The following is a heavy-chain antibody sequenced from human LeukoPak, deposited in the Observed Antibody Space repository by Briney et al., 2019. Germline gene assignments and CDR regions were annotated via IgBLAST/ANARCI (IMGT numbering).Heavy chain of an antibody. J-gene: IGHJ4*02. D-gene: IGHD6-6*01. Sequence: PGGSLRLSCAASGFTFSSYWMSWVRQAPGKGLEWVANIKQDGSEKYYVDSVKGRFTISRDNAKNSLYLQMNTLRAEDTAVYYCIYTSSGGTFDYWGQGTLVTVPS. CDR1: GFTFSSYW. V-gene: IGHV3-7*01. CDR3: IYTSSGGTFDY. CDR2: IKQDGSEK.